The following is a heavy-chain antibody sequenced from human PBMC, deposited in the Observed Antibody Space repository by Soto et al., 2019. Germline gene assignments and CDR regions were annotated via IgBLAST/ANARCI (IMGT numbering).Heavy chain of an antibody. V-gene: IGHV3-73*01. Sequence: GGSLRLSCAISGFTFSGSAIHWVRQASGKGLEWVGRIKSKANNYATAYAASAKGRFTISRDDSRNTAYLQMNSLRADDTAIYYCTRLYNNFKFDPWGQGTLVTVSS. CDR1: GFTFSGSA. CDR2: IKSKANNYAT. J-gene: IGHJ5*02. D-gene: IGHD3-10*01. CDR3: TRLYNNFKFDP.